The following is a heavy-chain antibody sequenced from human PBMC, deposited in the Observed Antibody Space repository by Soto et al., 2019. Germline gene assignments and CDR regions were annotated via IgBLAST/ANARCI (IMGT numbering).Heavy chain of an antibody. CDR2: IYPGDSDT. J-gene: IGHJ6*02. V-gene: IGHV5-51*01. D-gene: IGHD6-13*01. CDR3: ARTSAAGKYYYGMDV. CDR1: GYSFTSYW. Sequence: VESLKISCKGSGYSFTSYWIGWVRQMPGKGLEWMGIIYPGDSDTRYSPSFQGQVTISADKSISTAYLQWSSLKASDTAMYYCARTSAAGKYYYGMDVWGQGTTVPSP.